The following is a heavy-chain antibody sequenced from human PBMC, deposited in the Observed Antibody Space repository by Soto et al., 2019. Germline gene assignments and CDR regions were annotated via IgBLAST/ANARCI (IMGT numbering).Heavy chain of an antibody. V-gene: IGHV3-9*01. CDR1: GFTFDDYA. J-gene: IGHJ1*01. CDR2: ISWNSGSI. D-gene: IGHD2-15*01. CDR3: AKDMKDMLTQGGYFQH. Sequence: HLGGSLRLSCAASGFTFDDYAMHWVRQAPGKGLEWVSGISWNSGSIGYADSVKGRFTISRDNAKNSLYLQMNSLRAEDTALYYCAKDMKDMLTQGGYFQHWGQGTLVTVSS.